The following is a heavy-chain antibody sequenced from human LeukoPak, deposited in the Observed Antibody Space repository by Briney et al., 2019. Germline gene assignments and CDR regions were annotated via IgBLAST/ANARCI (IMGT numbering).Heavy chain of an antibody. CDR1: RFTFRNYA. D-gene: IGHD2-2*01. CDR2: ISSDGTNK. V-gene: IGHV3-30*04. CDR3: AKDITSWSNYYYYYMDV. J-gene: IGHJ6*03. Sequence: GGSLRLSCAASRFTFRNYAMHWVRQAPGKGLEWVAFISSDGTNKDYADSVKGRFSISRDNSKNTLYLQMNSLRAEDTAVYYCAKDITSWSNYYYYYMDVWGKGTTVTISS.